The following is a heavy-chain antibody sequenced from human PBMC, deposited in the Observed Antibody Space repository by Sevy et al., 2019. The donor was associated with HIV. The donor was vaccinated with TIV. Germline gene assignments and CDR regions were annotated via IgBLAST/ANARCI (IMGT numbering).Heavy chain of an antibody. CDR1: GGTFSSYA. CDR3: VRRGARRKAASRPSDAFDI. J-gene: IGHJ3*02. CDR2: IIPIFGTA. V-gene: IGHV1-69*13. D-gene: IGHD6-6*01. Sequence: ASVKVSCKASGGTFSSYAISWVRQAPGQGLEWMGGIIPIFGTANYAQKFQGRVTITADESTTTAYMELSSLGSENTAVDYCVRRGARRKAASRPSDAFDIWGQGTMVTVSS.